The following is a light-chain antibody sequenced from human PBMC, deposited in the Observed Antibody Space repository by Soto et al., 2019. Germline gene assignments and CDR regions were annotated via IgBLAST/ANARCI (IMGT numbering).Light chain of an antibody. V-gene: IGKV1-39*01. CDR2: AAS. Sequence: DIQMTQSPSSLSASVGDRVTITCRASENIRSYLNWYQEQPGKAPKLLIYAASILQSGVPSRFSGSGSGTDFTLAISSLQPEDFTTYYCQQSYGIPQTFGPGTKVEIK. J-gene: IGKJ1*01. CDR1: ENIRSY. CDR3: QQSYGIPQT.